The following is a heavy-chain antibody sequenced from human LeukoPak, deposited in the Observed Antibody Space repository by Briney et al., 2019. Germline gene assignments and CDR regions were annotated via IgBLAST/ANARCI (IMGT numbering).Heavy chain of an antibody. CDR3: ATQTEEENYSPFWY. CDR2: IYSGGST. V-gene: IGHV3-53*01. D-gene: IGHD2-15*01. Sequence: GGSLRLSCAASGFTVSSNYMSWVRQAPGKGLEWVSVIYSGGSTYYADSVKGRFTISRDNSKNTLYLQMNSLRAEDTAVYYCATQTEEENYSPFWYWGQGTLVTVSS. CDR1: GFTVSSNY. J-gene: IGHJ4*02.